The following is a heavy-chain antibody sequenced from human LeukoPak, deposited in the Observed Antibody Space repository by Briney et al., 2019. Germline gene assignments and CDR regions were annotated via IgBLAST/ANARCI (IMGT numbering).Heavy chain of an antibody. Sequence: GGSLRLSCAASGFTFTNAWMSWVRQAPGKGLEWLGRIKTKTDSGTTEYAAPVKGRFTFSRDDSKNTLYLQMNSLKTEDTAVYYCTSGIVVVTADLDYWGQGTLVTVSS. CDR2: IKTKTDSGTT. CDR3: TSGIVVVTADLDY. D-gene: IGHD2-21*02. J-gene: IGHJ4*02. CDR1: GFTFTNAW. V-gene: IGHV3-15*01.